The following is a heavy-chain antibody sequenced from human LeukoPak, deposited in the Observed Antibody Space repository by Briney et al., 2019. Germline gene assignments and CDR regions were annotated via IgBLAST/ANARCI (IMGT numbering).Heavy chain of an antibody. CDR2: IIPILGIA. CDR3: ARDTEYCSGGSCPKTEFDY. V-gene: IGHV1-69*04. J-gene: IGHJ4*02. CDR1: GGTFSSHA. Sequence: SVKVSCKASGGTFSSHAISWVRQAPGQGLEWMGRIIPILGIANYAQKFQGRVTITADKSTSTAYMELSSLRSEDTAVYYCARDTEYCSGGSCPKTEFDYWGQGTLVTVSS. D-gene: IGHD2-15*01.